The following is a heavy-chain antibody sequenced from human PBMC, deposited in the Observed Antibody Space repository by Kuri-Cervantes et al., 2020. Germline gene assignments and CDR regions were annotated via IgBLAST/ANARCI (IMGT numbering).Heavy chain of an antibody. V-gene: IGHV3-72*01. D-gene: IGHD4-17*01. Sequence: GGSLRLSCAASGFTFSGSAMHWVRQASGKGLEWVGRTRNKVNSYTTEYAASVKGRFTISRDDSKNSLYLQMNSLKTEDTAVYYCVVTTAYYYYGMDVWGQGTTVTVSS. CDR1: GFTFSGSA. J-gene: IGHJ6*02. CDR2: TRNKVNSYTT. CDR3: VVTTAYYYYGMDV.